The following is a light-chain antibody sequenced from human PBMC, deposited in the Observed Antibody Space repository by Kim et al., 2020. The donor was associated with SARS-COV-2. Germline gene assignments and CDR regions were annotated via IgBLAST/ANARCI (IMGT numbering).Light chain of an antibody. CDR1: QGISSR. Sequence: DIQMTQSPSFVSASVGDRVTITCRASQGISSRLAWYQQKPGIAPKLLIFETSSLHTGVPSRFSGSGSGTDFTLTISSLQPEDFATYYCQQGSSFPYTFGQGTKLEI. V-gene: IGKV1-12*01. CDR2: ETS. J-gene: IGKJ2*01. CDR3: QQGSSFPYT.